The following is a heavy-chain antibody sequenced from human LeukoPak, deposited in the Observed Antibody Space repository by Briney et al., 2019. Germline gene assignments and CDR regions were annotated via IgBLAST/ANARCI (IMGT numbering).Heavy chain of an antibody. CDR2: ISGSGGST. J-gene: IGHJ4*02. V-gene: IGHV3-23*01. D-gene: IGHD3-22*01. Sequence: GSLRLSCAASGFTFSSYSMNWVRQAPGKGLEWVSAISGSGGSTYYADSVKGRFTISRDNSKNTLYLQTNSLRAEDTAVYYCAKDPMIVVVTSFDYWGQGTLVTVSS. CDR1: GFTFSSYS. CDR3: AKDPMIVVVTSFDY.